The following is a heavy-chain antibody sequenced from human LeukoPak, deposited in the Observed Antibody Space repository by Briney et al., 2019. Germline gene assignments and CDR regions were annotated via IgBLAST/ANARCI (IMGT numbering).Heavy chain of an antibody. J-gene: IGHJ4*02. D-gene: IGHD1-26*01. CDR2: INSDGSST. V-gene: IGHV3-74*01. CDR1: GFTFSSYW. Sequence: GGSLRLSCAASGFTFSSYWMHWVRQAPGKGLVWVSHINSDGSSTSYADSVKGRFTISRDNAKNTLYLQMNSLRAEDTAVYYCARVGVRPLWGQGTLVTVSS. CDR3: ARVGVRPL.